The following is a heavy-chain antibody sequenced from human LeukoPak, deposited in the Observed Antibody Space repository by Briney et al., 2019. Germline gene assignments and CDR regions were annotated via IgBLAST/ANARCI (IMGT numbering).Heavy chain of an antibody. D-gene: IGHD5-18*01. CDR2: VYYSGST. CDR3: ARDRTNTYGDAFDI. Sequence: KPSETLSLTCTVSGDSISTYYWSWIRQPPGKGLECIGYVYYSGSTKYNPSLKSRVTISVDTSKNQFSLRLRSVSAADTAVYYCARDRTNTYGDAFDIWGQGTMVTVSS. V-gene: IGHV4-59*01. J-gene: IGHJ3*02. CDR1: GDSISTYY.